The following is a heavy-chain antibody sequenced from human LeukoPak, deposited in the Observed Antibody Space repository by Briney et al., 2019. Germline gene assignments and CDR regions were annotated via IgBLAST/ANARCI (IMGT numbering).Heavy chain of an antibody. Sequence: SETLSLTCTVSRVSISSHYWSWLRQPPGKGLEWIGSIYYSGSTYYNPSLKSRVAISIDPSKNQFSLKLSSVTAADTAVYYCARVRGTYGVVYDYWGQGTLVTVSS. V-gene: IGHV4-59*11. CDR2: IYYSGST. J-gene: IGHJ4*02. CDR1: RVSISSHY. CDR3: ARVRGTYGVVYDY. D-gene: IGHD2-8*02.